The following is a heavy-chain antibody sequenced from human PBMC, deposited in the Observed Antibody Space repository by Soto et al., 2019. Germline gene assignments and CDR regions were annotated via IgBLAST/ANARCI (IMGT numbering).Heavy chain of an antibody. D-gene: IGHD3-22*01. CDR1: GYTFTSYY. CDR2: INPSGGYT. J-gene: IGHJ4*02. CDR3: ARAAYYYESSGYYPGDY. V-gene: IGHV1-46*01. Sequence: ASVKVSCKASGYTFTSYYMNWVRQAPGQGLEWLGIINPSGGYTTYAQRFLGRVTMTSDTSTSTVHMELGSLTSEDTAVYYCARAAYYYESSGYYPGDYWGQGTLVTVSS.